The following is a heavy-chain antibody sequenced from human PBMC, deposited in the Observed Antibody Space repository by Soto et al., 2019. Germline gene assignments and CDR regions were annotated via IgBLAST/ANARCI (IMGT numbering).Heavy chain of an antibody. CDR1: GGSIRSGDSY. J-gene: IGHJ4*02. CDR2: ILYSGST. CDR3: ARDRNLRGSFYFDY. V-gene: IGHV4-31*03. D-gene: IGHD4-4*01. Sequence: SETLSLTCTVSGGSIRSGDSYWSWIRQHPGKGLEWLGYILYSGSTYYNPSLESRVSISLDTSTNKFSLELSSVTAADTAVYYCARDRNLRGSFYFDYWGQGILVTVSS.